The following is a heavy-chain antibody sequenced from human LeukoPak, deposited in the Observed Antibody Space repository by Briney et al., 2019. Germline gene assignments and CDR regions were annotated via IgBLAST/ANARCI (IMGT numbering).Heavy chain of an antibody. Sequence: GGSLRRSCAASGFTFSSYNMNSVRQPPGKGLEWVSYISSSSSTIYYAASVKGRFTISTDNAKNSLYLQMNSLRDEDTAVYYCARNRMAYSSGWSYFDSWGQGTLVTVSS. J-gene: IGHJ4*02. CDR2: ISSSSSTI. CDR1: GFTFSSYN. D-gene: IGHD6-19*01. V-gene: IGHV3-48*02. CDR3: ARNRMAYSSGWSYFDS.